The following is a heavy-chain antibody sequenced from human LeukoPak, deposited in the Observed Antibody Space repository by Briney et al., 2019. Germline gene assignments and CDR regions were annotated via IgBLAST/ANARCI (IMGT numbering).Heavy chain of an antibody. CDR2: ISNNGPKT. V-gene: IGHV3-30*03. D-gene: IGHD3-10*01. Sequence: GGSLRLSCAASGFTFSSYAMHWGRQAPGEGVERVEVISNNGPKTYSADSVKGPFSVSKDNSKNTLSLQMNSLRAEPPPVYYCARDLIGSGSYLGLWGQGTLVTVSS. CDR1: GFTFSSYA. CDR3: ARDLIGSGSYLGL. J-gene: IGHJ4*02.